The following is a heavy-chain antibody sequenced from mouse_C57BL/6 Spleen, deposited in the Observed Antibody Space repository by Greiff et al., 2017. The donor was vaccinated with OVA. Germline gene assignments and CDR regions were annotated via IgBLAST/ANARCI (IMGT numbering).Heavy chain of an antibody. J-gene: IGHJ2*01. D-gene: IGHD2-2*01. Sequence: VQLLQPGAVLVMPGASVKLSCKASGYTFTSYWMHWVKQRHGQGLEWIGEIDPSDSYTNYNQKFKGKSTLTVDKSSSTAYMQLSSLTSEDSAVSYCYFCYGYLYFGYWGQGTTLTVSS. CDR2: IDPSDSYT. CDR1: GYTFTSYW. V-gene: IGHV1-69*01. CDR3: YFCYGYLYFGY.